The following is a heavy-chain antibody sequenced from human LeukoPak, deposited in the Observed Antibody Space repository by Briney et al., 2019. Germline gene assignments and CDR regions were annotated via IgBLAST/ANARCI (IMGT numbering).Heavy chain of an antibody. CDR3: AIERHSSGKAGTFNF. D-gene: IGHD6-25*01. Sequence: GGSLRLSCAASGVTFTTYSMHWVRQAPDRGLEWVSVTSYDGGIKVYAESVKGRFTISRDNSENTLYLQMNSLKFEDTAMYYCAIERHSSGKAGTFNFWGRGTMVTISS. V-gene: IGHV3-30-3*01. CDR1: GVTFTTYS. CDR2: TSYDGGIK. J-gene: IGHJ3*01.